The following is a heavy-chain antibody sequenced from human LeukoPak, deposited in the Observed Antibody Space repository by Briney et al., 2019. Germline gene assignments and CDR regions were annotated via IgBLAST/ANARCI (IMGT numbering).Heavy chain of an antibody. D-gene: IGHD6-13*01. CDR2: MNPNSGNT. CDR1: GYTFIDYY. V-gene: IGHV1-8*02. CDR3: ARAASWSPIGDSYYYMDV. J-gene: IGHJ6*03. Sequence: ASVKVSCKASGYTFIDYYMHWVRQAPGQGLEWMGWMNPNSGNTGYAQKFQGRVTMTRDTSISTVYMELSGLRSEDTAVYYCARAASWSPIGDSYYYMDVWGKGTTVAISS.